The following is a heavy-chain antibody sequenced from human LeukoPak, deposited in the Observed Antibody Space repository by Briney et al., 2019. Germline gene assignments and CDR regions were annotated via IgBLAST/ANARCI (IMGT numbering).Heavy chain of an antibody. D-gene: IGHD5-18*01. CDR3: ARSINVDTAMVLDY. J-gene: IGHJ4*02. CDR2: INTNTGNP. Sequence: GASVKVSCKASGYTFTSYAMNWVRQAPGQGLEWMGWINTNTGNPTYAQGFTGRFVFSLDTSVSTAYLQISSLKAEDTAVYYCARSINVDTAMVLDYWGQGTLVTVSS. V-gene: IGHV7-4-1*02. CDR1: GYTFTSYA.